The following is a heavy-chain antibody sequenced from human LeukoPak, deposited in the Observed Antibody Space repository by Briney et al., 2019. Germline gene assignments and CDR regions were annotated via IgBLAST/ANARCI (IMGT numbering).Heavy chain of an antibody. J-gene: IGHJ4*02. CDR2: ISYDGSNK. Sequence: GGSLRLSCAASGFIFSSYAMHWVRQAPGKGLEWVAVISYDGSNKYYADSVKGRFTISRDNFKNTLHLQMNSLRTEDTAVYHCARGMWQWLVGIDYWGQGTLVTVSS. D-gene: IGHD6-19*01. V-gene: IGHV3-30*04. CDR1: GFIFSSYA. CDR3: ARGMWQWLVGIDY.